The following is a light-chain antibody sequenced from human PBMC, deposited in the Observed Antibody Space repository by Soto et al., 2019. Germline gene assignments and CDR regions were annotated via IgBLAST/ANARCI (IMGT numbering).Light chain of an antibody. CDR1: QSVSSN. CDR3: QQLNSYPLT. Sequence: EIVLTQSPATLSLSPGERATLSCRASQSVSSNLAWYQQKPGQAPRPVIYGASTRATGIPARFSGSGSGTEFTLTISSLQPEDFATYYCQQLNSYPLTFGGGTKVDIK. V-gene: IGKV3-15*01. J-gene: IGKJ4*01. CDR2: GAS.